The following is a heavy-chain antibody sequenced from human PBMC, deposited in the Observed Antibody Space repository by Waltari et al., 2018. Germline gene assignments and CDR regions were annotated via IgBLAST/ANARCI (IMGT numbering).Heavy chain of an antibody. CDR2: ISGRGKRA. CDR3: AIGPWDSPHRFDP. Sequence: EVQLLVSGGGLVQPGGSLRLSCADSGFTLSTYAMRWVRRAPENGLGWHSIISGRGKRAPYAESVKGRLTIARDNSRNTLQLQMNILRAEDTAVYYCAIGPWDSPHRFDPWGQGALVTVSS. V-gene: IGHV3-23*01. D-gene: IGHD1-26*01. J-gene: IGHJ5*02. CDR1: GFTLSTYA.